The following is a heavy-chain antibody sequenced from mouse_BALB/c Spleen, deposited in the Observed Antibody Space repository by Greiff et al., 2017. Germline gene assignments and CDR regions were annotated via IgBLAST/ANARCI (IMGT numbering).Heavy chain of an antibody. V-gene: IGHV2-2*02. D-gene: IGHD2-14*01. Sequence: QVQLQQSGPGLVQPSQSLSITCTVSGFSLTSYGVHWVRQSPGKGLEWLGVIWSGGSTDYNAAFISRLSISKDNSKSQVFFKMNSLQANDTDVYYCAREGLYRYAIAYWGQGTLVTVSA. CDR2: IWSGGST. J-gene: IGHJ3*01. CDR1: GFSLTSYG. CDR3: AREGLYRYAIAY.